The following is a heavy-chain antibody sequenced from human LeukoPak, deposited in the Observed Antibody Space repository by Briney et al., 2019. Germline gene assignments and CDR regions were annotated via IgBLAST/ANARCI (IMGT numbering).Heavy chain of an antibody. CDR3: ARLWRAAIDY. D-gene: IGHD1-1*01. CDR1: GASISSSSYY. V-gene: IGHV4-39*01. Sequence: SETLSLTCAVSGASISSSSYYWGWIRQPPGKGMEWIGSIYYSGSTYYNPSLKSRVTISADTSKNQFSLKLSFVTAADTAVYYCARLWRAAIDYGGQGTLVTVSS. J-gene: IGHJ4*02. CDR2: IYYSGST.